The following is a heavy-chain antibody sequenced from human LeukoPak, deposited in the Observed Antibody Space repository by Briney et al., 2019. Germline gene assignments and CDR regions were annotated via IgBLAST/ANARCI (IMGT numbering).Heavy chain of an antibody. J-gene: IGHJ4*02. D-gene: IGHD6-13*01. V-gene: IGHV4-59*01. CDR3: ARGSSSWTSYYFDY. Sequence: PSETLSLTCTVSGGSISSYYWSWIRQPPGKGLEWIGYIYYSGSTNYNPSLKSRVTISVDTSKNQFSLKLSSGTAADTAVYYCARGSSSWTSYYFDYWGQGTLVTVSS. CDR2: IYYSGST. CDR1: GGSISSYY.